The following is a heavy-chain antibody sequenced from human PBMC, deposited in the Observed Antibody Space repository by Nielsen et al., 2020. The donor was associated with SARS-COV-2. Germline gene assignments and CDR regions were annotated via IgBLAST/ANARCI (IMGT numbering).Heavy chain of an antibody. CDR1: GFTFSSYE. CDR2: ISSSGSTI. J-gene: IGHJ5*02. D-gene: IGHD6-19*01. V-gene: IGHV3-48*03. CDR3: VKAPGSGWYAWFDP. Sequence: GESLKISCAASGFTFSSYEMNWVRQAPGKGLEWVSYISSSGSTIYYADSVKGRFTISRDNSKNTLYLQMSSLRAEDTAVYYCVKAPGSGWYAWFDPWGQGTLVTVSS.